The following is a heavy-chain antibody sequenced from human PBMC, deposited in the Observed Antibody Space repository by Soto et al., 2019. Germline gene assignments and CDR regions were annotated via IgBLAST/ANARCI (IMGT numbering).Heavy chain of an antibody. CDR3: AKGEVRGIIPSYFDY. J-gene: IGHJ4*02. CDR1: GFTFRWFG. CDR2: ISNDGSNE. V-gene: IGHV3-30*18. D-gene: IGHD3-10*01. Sequence: HPGGSLRLSCAGSGFTFRWFGMNWVRQAPGKGLEWVARISNDGSNEYYVDSVKGRFTISRDNSKNTLYLQMDSLRAEDTAVYYCAKGEVRGIIPSYFDYWGLGTLVTVFS.